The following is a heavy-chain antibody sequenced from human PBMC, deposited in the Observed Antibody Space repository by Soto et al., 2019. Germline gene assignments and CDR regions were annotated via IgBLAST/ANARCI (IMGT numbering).Heavy chain of an antibody. J-gene: IGHJ6*02. V-gene: IGHV4-34*01. Sequence: SETLSLTCAVYGGSFSGYYWSWIRQPPGKGLEWIGEINHSGSTNYNPSLKSRVTISVDTSKNQFSLKLSSVTAADTAVYYCARGRRIAAAGTERTYYYYGMDVWGQGTTVTVSS. CDR2: INHSGST. CDR3: ARGRRIAAAGTERTYYYYGMDV. D-gene: IGHD6-13*01. CDR1: GGSFSGYY.